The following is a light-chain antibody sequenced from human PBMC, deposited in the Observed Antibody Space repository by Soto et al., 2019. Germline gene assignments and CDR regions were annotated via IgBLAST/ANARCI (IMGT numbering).Light chain of an antibody. CDR3: AAWDDSLNGREV. Sequence: QSVLTQPPSASGTPGQRVTISCSGSSSNIGSNSVNWYQQLPGAAPKLLIYSNNQRPSGVPDRFSGSKSGTSASLATSGLQSEDEADYYCAAWDDSLNGREVFGTGTKLTVL. CDR1: SSNIGSNS. J-gene: IGLJ1*01. V-gene: IGLV1-44*01. CDR2: SNN.